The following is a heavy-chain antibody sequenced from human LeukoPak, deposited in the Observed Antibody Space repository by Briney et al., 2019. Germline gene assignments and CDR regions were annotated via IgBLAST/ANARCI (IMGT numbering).Heavy chain of an antibody. V-gene: IGHV4-59*01. Sequence: SETLSLTCAVYGGSFSSYCWSWIRQPPGEGLEWIGYIYYSGSTNYNPSLKSRVTISVDTSKNQFSLKLSSVTAADTAVYYCARSQGYYYDSSGYGTEYWGQGTLVTVSS. J-gene: IGHJ4*02. D-gene: IGHD3-22*01. CDR1: GGSFSSYC. CDR3: ARSQGYYYDSSGYGTEY. CDR2: IYYSGST.